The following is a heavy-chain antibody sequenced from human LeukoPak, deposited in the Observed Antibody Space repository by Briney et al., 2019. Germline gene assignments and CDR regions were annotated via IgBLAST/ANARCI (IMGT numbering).Heavy chain of an antibody. CDR2: IYHSGNT. D-gene: IGHD5-12*01. CDR3: ARSRYSGPPVGFDP. CDR1: GYSISSGYF. Sequence: PSETLSLTCTVSGYSISSGYFWGWIRQPPGRGLEWNGSIYHSGNTYYNPSLLSRVTILVDTSKNQFSLKLTSVTAADTAVYYWARSRYSGPPVGFDPWGQGTLVTVSS. V-gene: IGHV4-38-2*02. J-gene: IGHJ5*02.